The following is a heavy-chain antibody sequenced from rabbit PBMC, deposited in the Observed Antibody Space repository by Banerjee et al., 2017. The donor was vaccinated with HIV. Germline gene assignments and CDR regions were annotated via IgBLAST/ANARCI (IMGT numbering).Heavy chain of an antibody. Sequence: QEQLVESGGGLVKPEGSLKLSCTASGFSFSNKAVMCWVRQAPGKGLEWIACINAVTGKAVYASWAKGRFTFSKTSSTTVTLQMTSLTVADTATYFCARDGHWINSLFNFRGQGTLVTVS. J-gene: IGHJ3*01. D-gene: IGHD6-1*01. V-gene: IGHV1S45*01. CDR2: INAVTGKA. CDR3: ARDGHWINSLFNF. CDR1: GFSFSNKAV.